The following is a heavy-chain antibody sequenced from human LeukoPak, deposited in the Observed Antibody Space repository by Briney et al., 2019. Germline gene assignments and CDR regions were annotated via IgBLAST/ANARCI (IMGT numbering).Heavy chain of an antibody. CDR2: IKEDGSEK. V-gene: IGHV3-7*01. J-gene: IGHJ2*01. Sequence: GGSLRLSCAASGFTFRSYWMSWVRQAPGKGLEWVANIKEDGSEKYYVDSVKGRFTISRDNSKNTQYLQMKSLRAEDTAVYYCAKPFGDFSSGFSHGYFDVWGRGTLVTVSS. CDR3: AKPFGDFSSGFSHGYFDV. CDR1: GFTFRSYW. D-gene: IGHD3-3*01.